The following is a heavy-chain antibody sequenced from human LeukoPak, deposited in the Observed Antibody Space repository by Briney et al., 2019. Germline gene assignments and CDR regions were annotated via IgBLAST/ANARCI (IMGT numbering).Heavy chain of an antibody. CDR3: ARGPPEHPQGY. D-gene: IGHD1-14*01. V-gene: IGHV1-8*01. Sequence: GASVKVSCKASGYTFTTYDISWVRQAPGQGLEWMGWMNPNSGNTDYAQKFQGRVTMTRNTSITTAFMELNNLRSEDTAVYYCARGPPEHPQGYWGQGTLVTVSS. CDR2: MNPNSGNT. J-gene: IGHJ4*02. CDR1: GYTFTTYD.